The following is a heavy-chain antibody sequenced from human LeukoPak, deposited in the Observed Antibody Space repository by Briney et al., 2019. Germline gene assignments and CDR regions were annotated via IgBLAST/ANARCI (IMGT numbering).Heavy chain of an antibody. J-gene: IGHJ4*02. V-gene: IGHV3-23*01. CDR3: AKGGGYDTRVHYCHY. CDR1: GFTFSSYA. CDR2: ISGSGENT. D-gene: IGHD5-12*01. Sequence: QPGGSLRLSCAVSGFTFSSYAMSWVRQAPGKGLEWVSAISGSGENTYYADSVKGRFSISRDNSKNTLYLQMNSLRAEDTAVYYCAKGGGYDTRVHYCHYWGQGTLVTVSS.